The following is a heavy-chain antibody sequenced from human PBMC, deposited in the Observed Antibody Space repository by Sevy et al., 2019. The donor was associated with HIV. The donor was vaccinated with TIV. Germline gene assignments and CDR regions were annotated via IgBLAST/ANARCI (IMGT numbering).Heavy chain of an antibody. CDR3: ARGGYYVFWSGSRDWFDP. D-gene: IGHD3-3*01. CDR1: GFTVSSNY. Sequence: GGSLRLSCAASGFTVSSNYMSWVRQAPGKGLEWVSVIYSGGSTYYADAVKGRFTISRDNSKNTLYLQMNSLRAEDTAVYYCARGGYYVFWSGSRDWFDPWGQGTLVIVS. J-gene: IGHJ5*02. CDR2: IYSGGST. V-gene: IGHV3-53*01.